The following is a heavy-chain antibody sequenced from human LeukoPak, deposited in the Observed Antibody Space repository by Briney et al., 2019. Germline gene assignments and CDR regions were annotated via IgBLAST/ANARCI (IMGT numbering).Heavy chain of an antibody. D-gene: IGHD6-13*01. J-gene: IGHJ4*02. Sequence: GGSLRLSCAASGFTFKNYGMHWVRQAPGKGLEWVAYIPYDGSNEYYADSVKGRFTISRDNSKNTVSLQMNSLRAEDTAVYSCAKDSSTWAFDYWGQGSRVTVSS. CDR3: AKDSSTWAFDY. CDR2: IPYDGSNE. V-gene: IGHV3-30*02. CDR1: GFTFKNYG.